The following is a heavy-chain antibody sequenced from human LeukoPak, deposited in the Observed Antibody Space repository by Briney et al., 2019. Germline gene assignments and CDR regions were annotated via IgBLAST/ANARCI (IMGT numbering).Heavy chain of an antibody. Sequence: SETLSLTCTVSGGPLDSFYWSWVRQPPGKGLEWIGYIYYSGSTNYDPSLKSRVTISVDTSKNQFSLRLSSVTAADTAVYYCARTNAFDIWGQGTMVTVSS. CDR1: GGPLDSFY. CDR2: IYYSGST. V-gene: IGHV4-59*01. CDR3: ARTNAFDI. J-gene: IGHJ3*02.